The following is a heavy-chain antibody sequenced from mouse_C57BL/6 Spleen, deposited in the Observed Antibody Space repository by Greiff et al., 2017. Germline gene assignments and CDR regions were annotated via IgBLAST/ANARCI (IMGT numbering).Heavy chain of an antibody. Sequence: VQLQQPGAELVMPGASVKLSCKASGNTFTSYWMHWVKQRPGQGLEWIGEIDPSDSYTNYNQKFKGKSTLTVDKSSSTAYMQLSSLTSEDSAVYYCARKSPYAMDYWGQGTSVTVSS. D-gene: IGHD1-3*01. CDR3: ARKSPYAMDY. J-gene: IGHJ4*01. CDR1: GNTFTSYW. CDR2: IDPSDSYT. V-gene: IGHV1-69*01.